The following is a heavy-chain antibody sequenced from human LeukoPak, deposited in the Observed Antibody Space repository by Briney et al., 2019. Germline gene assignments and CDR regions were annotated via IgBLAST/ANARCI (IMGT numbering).Heavy chain of an antibody. CDR3: ASIRKIANGDY. J-gene: IGHJ4*02. CDR1: GFTVSSNY. V-gene: IGHV3-66*01. CDR2: IYSGGST. D-gene: IGHD1-14*01. Sequence: GGSLRLSCAASGFTVSSNYMSWVRQAPGKGLEWVSVIYSGGSTYYADSVKGRFTISRDNSKNTLYLQMNSLRAEDTAVYYCASIRKIANGDYWGQGTLVTVSS.